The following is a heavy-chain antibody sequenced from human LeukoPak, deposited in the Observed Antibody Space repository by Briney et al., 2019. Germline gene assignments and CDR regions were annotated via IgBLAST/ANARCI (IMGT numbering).Heavy chain of an antibody. CDR1: GFSLSTSGVG. V-gene: IGHV2-5*02. Sequence: SGPTLVKPTQTLTLTCTFSGFSLSTSGVGVGWIRQPPGKALEWLALIYWDDDKRYSPSLKSRLTITKDTSKNQVVLTLTNMDPVDTGTYYCAHSGTVTSPHDAFDVWDQGTMVSVSS. D-gene: IGHD4-17*01. CDR3: AHSGTVTSPHDAFDV. J-gene: IGHJ3*01. CDR2: IYWDDDK.